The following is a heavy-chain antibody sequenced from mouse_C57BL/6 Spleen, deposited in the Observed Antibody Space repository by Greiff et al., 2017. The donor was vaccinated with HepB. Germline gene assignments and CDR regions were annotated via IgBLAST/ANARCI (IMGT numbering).Heavy chain of an antibody. CDR1: GYTFTDYE. V-gene: IGHV1-15*01. D-gene: IGHD1-1*01. Sequence: QVQLQQSGAELVRPGASVTLSCKASGYTFTDYEMHWVKQTPVHGLEWIGAIDPETGGTAYNQKFKGKAILTADKSSSTAYMELRGLTSEDSAVYYCTDYYGSSYWYFDVWGTGTTVTVSS. CDR3: TDYYGSSYWYFDV. J-gene: IGHJ1*03. CDR2: IDPETGGT.